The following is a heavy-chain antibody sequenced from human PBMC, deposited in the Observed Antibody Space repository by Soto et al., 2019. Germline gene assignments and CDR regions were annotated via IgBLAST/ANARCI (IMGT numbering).Heavy chain of an antibody. D-gene: IGHD6-13*01. CDR3: ASGGIAAAGTWFDP. CDR2: IIPIFGTA. J-gene: IGHJ5*02. V-gene: IGHV1-69*06. Sequence: GXSVKVSCKASGGTFGSYAISWGRQAPGQGLEWMGGIIPIFGTANYSQKFQGRVTITADKSTSTAYMELSSLRSEDTAVYYCASGGIAAAGTWFDPWGQGTLVTVSS. CDR1: GGTFGSYA.